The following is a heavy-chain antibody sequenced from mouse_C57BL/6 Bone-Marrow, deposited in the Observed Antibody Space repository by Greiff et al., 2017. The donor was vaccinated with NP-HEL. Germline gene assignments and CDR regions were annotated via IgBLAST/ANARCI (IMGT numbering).Heavy chain of an antibody. V-gene: IGHV1-80*01. CDR2: IYPGDGDT. CDR3: ARGAY. Sequence: VQLHQSGAELFKPGASVTISCTASGFAFSHYCLHWVKHRPGPGLEWIGQIYPGDGDTNYNGKFKDKATLTADKSSSTAYMQLSRLTSEDSAVYFCARGAYWGQGTLVTVSA. CDR1: GFAFSHYC. J-gene: IGHJ3*01.